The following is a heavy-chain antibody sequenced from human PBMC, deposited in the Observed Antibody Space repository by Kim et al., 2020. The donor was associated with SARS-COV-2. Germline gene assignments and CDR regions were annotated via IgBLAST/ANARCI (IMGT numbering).Heavy chain of an antibody. V-gene: IGHV5-10-1*01. CDR3: ARVGKDYGGSWPDY. Sequence: SPSFQGHVTISADKSISTAYLQWSSLKASDTAMYYCARVGKDYGGSWPDYWGQGTLVTVSS. J-gene: IGHJ4*02. D-gene: IGHD2-15*01.